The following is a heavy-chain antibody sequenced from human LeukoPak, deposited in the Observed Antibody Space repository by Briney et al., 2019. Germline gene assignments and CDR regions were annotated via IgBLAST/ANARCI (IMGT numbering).Heavy chain of an antibody. CDR3: ARGGWLDDF. J-gene: IGHJ4*02. Sequence: GESLKISCQGSGYSFTSYWISWVRQMPGKGLEWMGRVDPRDSNTQYSSAFQGHVTFSADKSISTAFLQWSSLEGSDTATYYCARGGWLDDFWGQGTLVTVSS. CDR2: VDPRDSNT. V-gene: IGHV5-10-1*01. CDR1: GYSFTSYW. D-gene: IGHD3-22*01.